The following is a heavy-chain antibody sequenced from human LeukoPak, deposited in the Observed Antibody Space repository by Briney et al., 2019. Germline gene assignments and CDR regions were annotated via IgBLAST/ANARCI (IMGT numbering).Heavy chain of an antibody. D-gene: IGHD6-19*01. V-gene: IGHV3-21*01. J-gene: IGHJ5*02. CDR1: GFTFSSYS. CDR2: ISSSSSYK. Sequence: RGSLRLSCAASGFTFSSYSMNWVRQAPGKGLEWVSSISSSSSYKKHADSVKGRFTISRDNAKNSLYLQMNSLRAEDTAVYYCARGGIAVAGTVWFDPWGQGTLVTVTS. CDR3: ARGGIAVAGTVWFDP.